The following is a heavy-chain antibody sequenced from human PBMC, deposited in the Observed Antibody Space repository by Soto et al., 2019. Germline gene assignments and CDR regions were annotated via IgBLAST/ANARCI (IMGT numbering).Heavy chain of an antibody. D-gene: IGHD5-18*01. J-gene: IGHJ6*02. CDR2: IYHSGST. CDR1: GGSISSGGYS. V-gene: IGHV4-30-2*01. Sequence: SETLSLTCAVSGGSISSGGYSWSWIRQPPGKGLEWIGYIYHSGSTYYSPSLKSRVTISVDRSKNQFSLKLSSVTAADTAVYYCARGYSYGYHYYYGMDVWGQGTTVTVSS. CDR3: ARGYSYGYHYYYGMDV.